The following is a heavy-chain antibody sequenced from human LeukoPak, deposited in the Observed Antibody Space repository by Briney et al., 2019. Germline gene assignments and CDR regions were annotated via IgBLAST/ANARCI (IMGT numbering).Heavy chain of an antibody. CDR3: AREIEAFDL. V-gene: IGHV3-21*01. CDR2: ISTSSNYR. Sequence: KSGGSLRLSCAASGFIFSTNQMNWVRQAPGKGLEWVASISTSSNYRYYADSVQGRFTISRDNAEKSLYLQMDSLRAEDTAVYYCAREIEAFDLWGQGTMVTVSS. J-gene: IGHJ3*01. CDR1: GFIFSTNQ.